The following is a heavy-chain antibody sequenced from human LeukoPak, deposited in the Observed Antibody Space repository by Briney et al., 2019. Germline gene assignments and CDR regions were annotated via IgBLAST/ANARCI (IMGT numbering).Heavy chain of an antibody. CDR3: ARGVTYYYDSSGYSHRF. D-gene: IGHD3-22*01. CDR1: GFTFSNYA. CDR2: ISYDGSNK. V-gene: IGHV3-30-3*01. Sequence: GGSLRLSCAASGFTFSNYAMHWVRQAPGKGLEWVAVISYDGSNKYYADSVKGRFTISRDNSKNTLYLQMNSLRAEDTAVYYCARGVTYYYDSSGYSHRFWGQGTLVTVSS. J-gene: IGHJ4*02.